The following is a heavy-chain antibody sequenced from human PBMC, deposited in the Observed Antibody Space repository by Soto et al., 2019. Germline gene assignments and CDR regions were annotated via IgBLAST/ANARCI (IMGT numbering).Heavy chain of an antibody. CDR2: IYPSDSDT. D-gene: IGHD3-3*01. CDR3: ARGGVSTRTFDY. V-gene: IGHV5-51*01. CDR1: GYNFAGYW. J-gene: IGHJ4*02. Sequence: GESLKVSCKGSGYNFAGYWIAWVRQMPGKGLELMGIIYPSDSDTRYRPSFQGQVTISADKSISSAYLQWSSLRASDTAMYYCARGGVSTRTFDYWGQGTPVTVSS.